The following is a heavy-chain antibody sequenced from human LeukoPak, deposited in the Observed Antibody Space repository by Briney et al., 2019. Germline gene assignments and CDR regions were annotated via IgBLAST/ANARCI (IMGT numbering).Heavy chain of an antibody. V-gene: IGHV1-24*01. CDR1: GYTLTELS. CDR3: ATGHSSGWYVSHWFDP. Sequence: ASVKVSCKVSGYTLTELSMHWVRQAPGKGLEWMGGFDPEDGETIYAQKFQGRVTMTEDTSTDTAYMELSSLRSEDTAVYYCATGHSSGWYVSHWFDPWGEGTLVTVSS. D-gene: IGHD6-19*01. J-gene: IGHJ5*02. CDR2: FDPEDGET.